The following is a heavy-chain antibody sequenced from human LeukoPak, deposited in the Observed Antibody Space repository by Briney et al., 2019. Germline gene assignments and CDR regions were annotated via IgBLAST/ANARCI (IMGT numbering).Heavy chain of an antibody. CDR3: ARDGNFYDNGAYYDAFDI. CDR2: ISSSSSYT. CDR1: GFTFSSYT. Sequence: GGSLRLSCAASGFTFSSYTMNWVRQAPGKGLEWVASISSSSSYTSYADSLKGRFSISRDNTKKSLYLQMSSLRAEDTAVYYCARDGNFYDNGAYYDAFDIWGQGTRVTVSS. J-gene: IGHJ3*02. D-gene: IGHD3-22*01. V-gene: IGHV3-21*01.